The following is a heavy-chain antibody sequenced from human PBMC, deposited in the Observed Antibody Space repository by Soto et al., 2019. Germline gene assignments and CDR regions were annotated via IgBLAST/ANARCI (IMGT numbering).Heavy chain of an antibody. V-gene: IGHV1-69*04. D-gene: IGHD3-16*01. CDR1: GGTFRSYT. CDR2: IIPILGIA. CDR3: ARECYVPWTRFDP. Sequence: SVKVSCKASGGTFRSYTISWVRQAPGQGLEWMGRIIPILGIANYAQKFQGRVTITADKSTSTAYMELSSLRSEDTAVYYCARECYVPWTRFDPWGQGTLVTVSS. J-gene: IGHJ5*02.